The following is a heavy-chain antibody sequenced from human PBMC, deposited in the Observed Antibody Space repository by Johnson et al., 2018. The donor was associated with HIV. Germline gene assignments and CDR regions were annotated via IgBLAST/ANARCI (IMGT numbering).Heavy chain of an antibody. V-gene: IGHV3-23*04. J-gene: IGHJ3*02. D-gene: IGHD3-10*01. CDR3: AKDQKYTMVQGGPFDI. CDR2: ISGSGGST. Sequence: EVQLVESGGGVVQPGGSLRLSCAASGFTFSNYAMNWVRQAPGKGLEWVSVISGSGGSTNYADSVKGRFPIPRDNSKNELSPEMNSLRVEETALYFCAKDQKYTMVQGGPFDIWGQGTMVTVSP. CDR1: GFTFSNYA.